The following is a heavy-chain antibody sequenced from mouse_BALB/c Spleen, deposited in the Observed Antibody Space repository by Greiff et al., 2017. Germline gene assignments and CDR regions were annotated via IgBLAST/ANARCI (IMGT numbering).Heavy chain of an antibody. Sequence: EVQRVESGGGLVKPGGSLKLSCAASGFTFSDYYMYWVRQTPEKRLEWVATISDGGSYTYYPDSVKGRFTISRDNAKNNLYLQMSSLKSEDTAMYYCARGEVRRGGYYAMDYWGQGTSVTVSS. CDR3: ARGEVRRGGYYAMDY. CDR2: ISDGGSYT. J-gene: IGHJ4*01. CDR1: GFTFSDYY. D-gene: IGHD2-14*01. V-gene: IGHV5-4*02.